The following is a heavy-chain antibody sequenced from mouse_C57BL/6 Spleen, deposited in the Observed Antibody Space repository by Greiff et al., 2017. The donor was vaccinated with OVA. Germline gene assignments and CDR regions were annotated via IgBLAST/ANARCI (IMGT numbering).Heavy chain of an antibody. CDR1: GYAFSSSW. D-gene: IGHD3-2*02. J-gene: IGHJ2*01. CDR3: ARGAQASFDY. V-gene: IGHV1-82*01. Sequence: QVQLQQSGPELVKPGASVKISCKASGYAFSSSWMNWVKQRPGKGLEWIGRIYPGDGDTNYNGKFKGKATLTADKSSSTAYMQLSSLTSEDSAVYFCARGAQASFDYWGQGTTLTVSS. CDR2: IYPGDGDT.